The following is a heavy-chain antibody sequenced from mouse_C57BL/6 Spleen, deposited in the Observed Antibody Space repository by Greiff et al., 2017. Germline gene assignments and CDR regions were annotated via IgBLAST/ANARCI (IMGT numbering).Heavy chain of an antibody. V-gene: IGHV1-50*01. Sequence: QVQLQQPGAELVKPGASVKLSCKASGYTFTSYWMQWVKQRPGQGLEWIGEIDPSDSYTNYNQKFKGKATLTVDTSSSTAYMQLSSLTSEDSAVYYCARLNYGSSYGYWGQGTTLTVSS. CDR2: IDPSDSYT. D-gene: IGHD1-1*01. CDR1: GYTFTSYW. J-gene: IGHJ2*01. CDR3: ARLNYGSSYGY.